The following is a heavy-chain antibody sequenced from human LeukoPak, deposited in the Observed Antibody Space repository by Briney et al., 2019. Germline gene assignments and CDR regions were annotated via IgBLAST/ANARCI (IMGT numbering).Heavy chain of an antibody. D-gene: IGHD7-27*01. J-gene: IGHJ4*02. CDR3: ASNTGTVFDY. CDR1: GRAFSGYY. Sequence: SETLSLTCAVYGRAFSGYYWSWIRQPPGKGLEWIGEINHSGSTNYNPSLKSRVTISVDTSKNQFSLQLGSVTAADTAVYYCASNTGTVFDYWGQGALVTVSS. V-gene: IGHV4-34*01. CDR2: INHSGST.